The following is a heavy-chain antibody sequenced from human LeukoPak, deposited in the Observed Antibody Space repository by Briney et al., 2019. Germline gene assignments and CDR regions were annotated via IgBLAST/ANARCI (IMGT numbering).Heavy chain of an antibody. CDR1: GFTFSSYG. CDR3: AKQAAREYYYYYYMDV. D-gene: IGHD6-25*01. J-gene: IGHJ6*03. Sequence: GRSLRLSCAASGFTFSSYGMHWVRQAPGKGLELVAVIWYDGSNKYYADSVKGRFTISRDNSKNTLYLQMNSLRAEDTAVYYCAKQAAREYYYYYYMDVWGTGTTVTVSS. V-gene: IGHV3-33*06. CDR2: IWYDGSNK.